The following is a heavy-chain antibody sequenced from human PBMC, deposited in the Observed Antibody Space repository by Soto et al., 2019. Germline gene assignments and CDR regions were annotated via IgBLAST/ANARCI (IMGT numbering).Heavy chain of an antibody. J-gene: IGHJ4*02. CDR2: IYLNSGDT. V-gene: IGHV1-2*02. Sequence: QVQLVQSGADVKQPGASVKVSCKASGSSLTGSYIHWLRQAHGQGFDWMGWIYLNSGDTTSAQKFQGRLTLTRDTSITTAYMELSSLRSDDTAIYYCASLQTSGWYGVHWGQGTLVTVSS. D-gene: IGHD6-19*01. CDR3: ASLQTSGWYGVH. CDR1: GSSLTGSY.